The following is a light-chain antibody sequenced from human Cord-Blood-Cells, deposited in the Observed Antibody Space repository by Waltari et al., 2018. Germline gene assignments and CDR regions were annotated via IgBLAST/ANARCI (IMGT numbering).Light chain of an antibody. CDR3: NSRDSSGNHYV. J-gene: IGLJ1*01. Sequence: SSELTQDPAVSVALGQTVRITCQGDSLRSYNASWYQQKPGQAPVLVIYGKNTRPSRIPDRFSGSSSGNTASLTITGAQAEDEADYYCNSRDSSGNHYVFGTGTKVTVL. CDR2: GKN. V-gene: IGLV3-19*01. CDR1: SLRSYN.